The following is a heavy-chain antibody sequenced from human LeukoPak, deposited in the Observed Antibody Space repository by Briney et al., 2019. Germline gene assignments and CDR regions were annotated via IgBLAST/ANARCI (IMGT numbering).Heavy chain of an antibody. D-gene: IGHD3-22*01. Sequence: SQTLSLTCAVSGGSISSGGYSWSWIRQPPGKGLEWIGYIYHSGSTYYNPSLKSRVTISVDRSKNQFSLKLSSVTAADTAVYYCARDRYYYDSSGHHDAFDIWGQGTMATVSS. CDR3: ARDRYYYDSSGHHDAFDI. CDR2: IYHSGST. J-gene: IGHJ3*02. CDR1: GGSISSGGYS. V-gene: IGHV4-30-2*01.